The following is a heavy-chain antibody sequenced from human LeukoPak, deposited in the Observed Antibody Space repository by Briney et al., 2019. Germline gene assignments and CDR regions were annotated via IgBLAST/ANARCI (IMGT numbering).Heavy chain of an antibody. CDR1: GGTFSSYA. J-gene: IGHJ4*02. D-gene: IGHD5-12*01. CDR2: IIPIFGTA. V-gene: IGHV1-69*05. CDR3: ARAITGSYSGYVLDY. Sequence: ASVKVSCKASGGTFSSYAISWVRQAPGQGLEWMEGIIPIFGTANYAQRFQGRVTITTDESTSTAYMELSSLRSEDTAVYYCARAITGSYSGYVLDYWGQGTLVTVSS.